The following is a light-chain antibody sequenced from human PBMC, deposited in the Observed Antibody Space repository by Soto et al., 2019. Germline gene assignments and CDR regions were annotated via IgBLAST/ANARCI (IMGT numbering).Light chain of an antibody. CDR3: QQSYSPPFA. CDR2: AAS. Sequence: DIQMTQSPSSLCASVGDRVTITCRASQSVSTYLNWYQQRLGEAPKLLSYAASTLQSGVPSRFSASGSGTDFTLTISSLQPEDFGTYYCQQSYSPPFAFGPGTKVDIK. V-gene: IGKV1-39*01. J-gene: IGKJ3*01. CDR1: QSVSTY.